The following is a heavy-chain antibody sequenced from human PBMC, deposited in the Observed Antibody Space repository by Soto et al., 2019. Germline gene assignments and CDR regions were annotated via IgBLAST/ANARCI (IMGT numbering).Heavy chain of an antibody. Sequence: PGGSLRLSCVVSGFIFGSFAMQWVRQAPGKGLQWVAVISHDGSSQSYADSVKGRFAISRDNAKSTLFLQMNSLRAEDTAVYYCARSYNDSSGWLYYFDYWGQGTLVTVSS. D-gene: IGHD6-19*01. V-gene: IGHV3-30*09. J-gene: IGHJ4*02. CDR3: ARSYNDSSGWLYYFDY. CDR1: GFIFGSFA. CDR2: ISHDGSSQ.